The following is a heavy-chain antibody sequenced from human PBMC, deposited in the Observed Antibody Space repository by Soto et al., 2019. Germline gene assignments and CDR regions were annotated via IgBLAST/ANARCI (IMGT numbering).Heavy chain of an antibody. J-gene: IGHJ4*02. Sequence: SETLSLTCTFSGGSISSSSYYLGWIRQPPGKGLELIGSIYYSGSTNYNPSLKSRVTISVDTSKNQFSLKLSSVTAADTAVYYCARVLPKYCSGGSCSEVDYWGQGTLVTAPQ. CDR3: ARVLPKYCSGGSCSEVDY. D-gene: IGHD2-15*01. V-gene: IGHV4-39*07. CDR2: IYYSGST. CDR1: GGSISSSSYY.